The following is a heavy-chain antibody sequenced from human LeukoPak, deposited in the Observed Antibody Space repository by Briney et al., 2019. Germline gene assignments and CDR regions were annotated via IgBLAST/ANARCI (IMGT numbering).Heavy chain of an antibody. J-gene: IGHJ6*02. D-gene: IGHD6-13*01. CDR2: ISVSGGST. CDR1: GFTFSTYA. CDR3: AKVSCGSSCGEPYYYYGMDV. Sequence: PGGSLRLSCAASGFTFSTYAMSWVRQAPGKGLEWVSSISVSGGSTHYADSVRGRFTISRDNSKNTLYLQMNSLRAEDTTVYYCAKVSCGSSCGEPYYYYGMDVWGQGTTVTVSS. V-gene: IGHV3-23*01.